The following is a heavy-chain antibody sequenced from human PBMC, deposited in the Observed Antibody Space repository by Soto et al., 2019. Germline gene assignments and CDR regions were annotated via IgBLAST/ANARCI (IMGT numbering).Heavy chain of an antibody. Sequence: GGSLSLSCAASGFTFSSYAMHWVRQAPGKGLEWVAVISYDGSNKYYADSVKGRFTISRDNSKNTLYLQMNSLRAEDTAVYYCASYSSSVGMDVWGQGTTVTVSS. J-gene: IGHJ6*02. CDR1: GFTFSSYA. CDR3: ASYSSSVGMDV. CDR2: ISYDGSNK. V-gene: IGHV3-30-3*01. D-gene: IGHD6-6*01.